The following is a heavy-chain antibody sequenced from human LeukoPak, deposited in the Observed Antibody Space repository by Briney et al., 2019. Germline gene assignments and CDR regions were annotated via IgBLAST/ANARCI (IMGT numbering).Heavy chain of an antibody. V-gene: IGHV3-73*01. CDR1: GFTFSASA. CDR2: IRSKTNNYAT. D-gene: IGHD3-22*01. Sequence: GGSLKLSCAATGFTFSASAVHWVRQASGKGLEWIGRIRSKTNNYATAYADSLKGRFTVSRDDSKNTAYLQMNSLKTEDSAVYFCARDSSSEGPLEYWGQGTRVTVSS. CDR3: ARDSSSEGPLEY. J-gene: IGHJ4*02.